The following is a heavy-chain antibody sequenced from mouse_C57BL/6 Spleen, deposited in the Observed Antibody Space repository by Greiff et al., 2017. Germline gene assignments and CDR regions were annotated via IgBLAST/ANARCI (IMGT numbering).Heavy chain of an antibody. CDR3: ARKLYGSSYYWYFDV. D-gene: IGHD1-1*01. V-gene: IGHV2-9-1*01. J-gene: IGHJ1*03. CDR2: IWTGGGT. Sequence: QVQLQQSGPGLVAPSQCLSITCTVSGFSLTSYAISWVRQPPGKGLEWLGVIWTGGGTNYNSALRSRLSIRKDNSKSPVFLKMNSLQTADTARYYCARKLYGSSYYWYFDVWGTGTTVTVSS. CDR1: GFSLTSYA.